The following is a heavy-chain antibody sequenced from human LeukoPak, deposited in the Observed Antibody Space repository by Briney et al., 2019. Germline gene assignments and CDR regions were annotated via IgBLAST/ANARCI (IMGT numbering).Heavy chain of an antibody. V-gene: IGHV3-7*01. D-gene: IGHD6-6*01. J-gene: IGHJ4*02. CDR3: ARVRGYSSSTVDYFDC. Sequence: GGSLRLSCAASGFTFSSYWMSWVRQAPGKGLEWVANIKQDGSEKYYVDSLKGRFTISRDNAKNSLYLQMNSLRAEDTAVYYCARVRGYSSSTVDYFDCWGQGTLVTVSS. CDR1: GFTFSSYW. CDR2: IKQDGSEK.